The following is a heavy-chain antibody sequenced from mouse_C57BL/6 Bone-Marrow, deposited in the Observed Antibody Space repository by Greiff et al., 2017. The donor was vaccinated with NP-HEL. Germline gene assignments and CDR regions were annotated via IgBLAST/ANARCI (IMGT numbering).Heavy chain of an antibody. Sequence: EVQVVESEGGLVQPGSSMKLSCTASGFTFSDYYMAWVRQVPEKGLEWVANINYDGSSTYYLDSLKSRFIISRDNAKNILYLQMSSLKSEDTATYYCARDLPRTVGGDYAMDYWGQGTSVTVSS. CDR2: INYDGSST. D-gene: IGHD1-1*01. V-gene: IGHV5-16*01. CDR3: ARDLPRTVGGDYAMDY. J-gene: IGHJ4*01. CDR1: GFTFSDYY.